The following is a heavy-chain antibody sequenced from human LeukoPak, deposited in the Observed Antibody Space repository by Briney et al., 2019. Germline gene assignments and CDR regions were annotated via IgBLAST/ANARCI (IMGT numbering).Heavy chain of an antibody. V-gene: IGHV3-21*01. J-gene: IGHJ4*02. Sequence: GGSLRLSCAASGFTFDDYAMHWVRQAPGKGLEWVSSITSSSSSINYADSVKGRFTISRDNAKNSLFLQMNSLRADDTAVYFCARAPRGSGSYTGAIFDYWGQGSLVTVSS. CDR1: GFTFDDYA. CDR2: ITSSSSSI. CDR3: ARAPRGSGSYTGAIFDY. D-gene: IGHD1-26*01.